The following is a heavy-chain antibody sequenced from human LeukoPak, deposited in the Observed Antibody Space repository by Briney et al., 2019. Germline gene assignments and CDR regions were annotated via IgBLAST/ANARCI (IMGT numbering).Heavy chain of an antibody. CDR1: GFTVSSNY. D-gene: IGHD6-13*01. Sequence: GGSLRLSCAASGFTVSSNYMSWVRQAPGKGLEWVSVIYSGGSTYYADSVKGRFTISRDNSKNTLYLQMNSLRAEDTAVYYCAKESRSSSWNAFDIWGQGTMVTVSS. CDR3: AKESRSSSWNAFDI. CDR2: IYSGGST. J-gene: IGHJ3*02. V-gene: IGHV3-66*02.